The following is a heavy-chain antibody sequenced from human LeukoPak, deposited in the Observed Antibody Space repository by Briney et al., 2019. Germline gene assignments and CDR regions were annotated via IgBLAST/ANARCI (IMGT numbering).Heavy chain of an antibody. CDR1: GGSIRSYY. Sequence: SETLSLTCTVSGGSIRSYYWSWIRQPAGKGLEWIGRIYPSGDTNYNPSLKSRATMSEDTSKNQFHLKLSSVTAADTAVYYCARDYGSGWKQNWFDPWGQGTLVTVSS. J-gene: IGHJ5*02. V-gene: IGHV4-4*07. CDR2: IYPSGDT. D-gene: IGHD3-10*01. CDR3: ARDYGSGWKQNWFDP.